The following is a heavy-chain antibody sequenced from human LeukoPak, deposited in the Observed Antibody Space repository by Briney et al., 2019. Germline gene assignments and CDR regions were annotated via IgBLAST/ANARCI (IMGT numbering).Heavy chain of an antibody. CDR2: INHSGST. CDR3: ARGGGDGYNYVDY. J-gene: IGHJ4*02. D-gene: IGHD5-24*01. V-gene: IGHV4-34*01. CDR1: GGSFSGYY. Sequence: SETLSLTCAVHGGSFSGYYWSWIRQPPGKGLEWIGEINHSGSTNYNPSLKSRVTISVDTSKNQFSLKLSSVTAADTAVYYCARGGGDGYNYVDYWGQGTLVTVSS.